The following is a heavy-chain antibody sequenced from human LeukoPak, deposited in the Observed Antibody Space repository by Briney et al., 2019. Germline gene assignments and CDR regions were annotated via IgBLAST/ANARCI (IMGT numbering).Heavy chain of an antibody. V-gene: IGHV3-30*02. J-gene: IGHJ4*02. CDR2: IRYDGSNK. CDR1: GFTFSNYW. CDR3: AKDIVEFFDY. D-gene: IGHD2-15*01. Sequence: GGSLRLSCAASGFTFSNYWMHWVRQAPGKGLEWVAFIRYDGSNKYYADSVKGRFTISRDNSKNTLYLQMNSLRAEDTAVYYCAKDIVEFFDYWGQGTLVTVSS.